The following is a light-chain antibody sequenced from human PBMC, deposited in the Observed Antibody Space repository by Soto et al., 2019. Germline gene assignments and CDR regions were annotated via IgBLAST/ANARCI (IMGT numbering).Light chain of an antibody. V-gene: IGLV1-40*01. CDR3: QSYDSGLSAWV. Sequence: QPVLTQSPSVSGAPGQRVTISCTGSSSNIGAGYDVHWYQRVPGTAPKLLIYDNDNRSSGVPDRFSGSKSGTSASLAITGPLPEDEAEYYCQSYDSGLSAWVFGGGTKVTVL. CDR2: DND. CDR1: SSNIGAGYD. J-gene: IGLJ2*01.